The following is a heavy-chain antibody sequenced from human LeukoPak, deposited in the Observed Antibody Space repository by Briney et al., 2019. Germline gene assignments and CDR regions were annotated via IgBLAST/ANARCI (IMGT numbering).Heavy chain of an antibody. CDR1: GFTISGYW. Sequence: GGSLRLSCAASGFTISGYWMSWVRQAPGRGLEWVASIKQDGTEKYYVDSVKGRFTVSRDNAENSLYLQMNSLRAEGTAVYYCARLTSGVTTFVYWGQGTLVTVSS. CDR3: ARLTSGVTTFVY. D-gene: IGHD1-1*01. V-gene: IGHV3-7*01. CDR2: IKQDGTEK. J-gene: IGHJ4*02.